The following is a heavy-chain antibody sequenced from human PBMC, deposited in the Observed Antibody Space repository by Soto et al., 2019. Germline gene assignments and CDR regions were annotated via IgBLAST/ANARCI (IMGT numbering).Heavy chain of an antibody. Sequence: ASVKVSCKASGYTFTSYYMHWVRQAPGQGLEWMGIINPSTGSTTYAQKFHGRVTMTRDTSTSTVYLELSSLRSEDTAVYYCARDSGYCSVTRWRRQQQLYVDYWGQGTLVTVS. V-gene: IGHV1-46*01. D-gene: IGHD2-2*01. CDR3: ARDSGYCSVTRWRRQQQLYVDY. J-gene: IGHJ4*02. CDR1: GYTFTSYY. CDR2: INPSTGST.